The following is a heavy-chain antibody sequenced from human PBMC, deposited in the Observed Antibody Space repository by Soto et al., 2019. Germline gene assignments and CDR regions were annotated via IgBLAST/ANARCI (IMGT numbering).Heavy chain of an antibody. D-gene: IGHD3-10*01. CDR1: GYTFPNYG. CDR2: ISPYKGNT. J-gene: IGHJ4*01. V-gene: IGHV1-18*01. CDR3: ARDLDGSGSYYTDY. Sequence: ASVKVSCKASGYTFPNYGISWVRQAPGQGFEWMGWISPYKGNTNYAQRLQGRVTMTTDTSTSTAYMELRSLRSDDTAIYYCARDLDGSGSYYTDYWGHATLFTVS.